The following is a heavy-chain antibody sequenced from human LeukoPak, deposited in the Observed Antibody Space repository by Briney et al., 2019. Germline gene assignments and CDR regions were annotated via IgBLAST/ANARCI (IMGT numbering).Heavy chain of an antibody. Sequence: PGGSLRLSCAASGFTFSNYALHWVRQPPGKGLEWAAVISYEGSVTYYADSVKGRFTISRDNSKNTLDLQMNSLRVEDTAVYYCVRDRAPWGGALGGAKGMDVWGEGTTVTVSS. CDR1: GFTFSNYA. CDR3: VRDRAPWGGALGGAKGMDV. D-gene: IGHD3-10*01. CDR2: ISYEGSVT. V-gene: IGHV3-30*04. J-gene: IGHJ6*04.